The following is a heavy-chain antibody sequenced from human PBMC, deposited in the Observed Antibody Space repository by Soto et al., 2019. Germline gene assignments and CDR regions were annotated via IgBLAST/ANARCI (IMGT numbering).Heavy chain of an antibody. CDR3: ARGTMVRGVIITNYFDY. J-gene: IGHJ4*02. V-gene: IGHV4-34*01. D-gene: IGHD3-10*01. CDR1: GGSFSGYY. CDR2: INHSGST. Sequence: QVQLQQWGAGLLKPSETLSLTCAVYGGSFSGYYWSWIRQPPGKGLEWIGEINHSGSTNYNPSLKSRVIISVDTSKNQFSLKLSSVTAADTAVYYCARGTMVRGVIITNYFDYWGQGTLVTVSS.